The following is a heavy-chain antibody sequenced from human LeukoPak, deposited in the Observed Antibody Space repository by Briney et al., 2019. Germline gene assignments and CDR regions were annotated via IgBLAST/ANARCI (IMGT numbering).Heavy chain of an antibody. V-gene: IGHV3-23*01. D-gene: IGHD3-16*01. CDR3: AKAFRGLREYYYYMDV. Sequence: PGGSLRLSCAASGFTFSSYAMSWVRQAPGKGLEWVSAISGSAVTTYYGDSVKGRFTISRDNSKNTLYLQMNSLRAEDTVVYYCAKAFRGLREYYYYMDVWGKGTTVTVSS. J-gene: IGHJ6*03. CDR1: GFTFSSYA. CDR2: ISGSAVTT.